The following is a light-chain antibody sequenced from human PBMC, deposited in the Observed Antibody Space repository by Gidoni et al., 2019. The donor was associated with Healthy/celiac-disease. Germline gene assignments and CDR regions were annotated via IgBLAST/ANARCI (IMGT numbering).Light chain of an antibody. CDR1: SSNTGSNT. CDR2: SNN. CDR3: AAWDDSLNGFYV. J-gene: IGLJ1*01. V-gene: IGLV1-44*01. Sequence: SVPTQPLSASGSPGQRVTISCSGSSSNTGSNTVNWYQQLPGTAPKLLIYSNNQRPSGVPVRFSGSKSGTSASLAISGLQSEDEADYYCAAWDDSLNGFYVFGTGTKVTVL.